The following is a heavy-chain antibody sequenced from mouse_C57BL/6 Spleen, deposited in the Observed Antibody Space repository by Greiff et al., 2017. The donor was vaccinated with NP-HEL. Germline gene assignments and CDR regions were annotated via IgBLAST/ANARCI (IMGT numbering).Heavy chain of an antibody. CDR1: GFTFSDYG. CDR2: ISSGSSTI. CDR3: AREGALYYGSSYWYFDV. Sequence: EVHLVESGGGLVKPGGSLKLSCAASGFTFSDYGMHWVRQAPEKGLEWVAYISSGSSTIYYADTVKGRFTISRDNAKNTLFLQMTSLRSEDTAMYYGAREGALYYGSSYWYFDVWGTGTTVTVSS. V-gene: IGHV5-17*01. J-gene: IGHJ1*03. D-gene: IGHD1-1*01.